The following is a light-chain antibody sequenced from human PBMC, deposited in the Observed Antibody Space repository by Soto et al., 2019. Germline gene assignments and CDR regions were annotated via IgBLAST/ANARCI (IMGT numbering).Light chain of an antibody. Sequence: EIVFTQSPATLSFSPGERATLSCRASQSVSSYLAWYQQKPGQAPRLLIYDASNRATGIPARFSGSGSGTNFTLTISSLEPEYFAVYYCQQRSNWLITLGQGTRLEIK. CDR3: QQRSNWLIT. J-gene: IGKJ5*01. CDR1: QSVSSY. CDR2: DAS. V-gene: IGKV3-11*01.